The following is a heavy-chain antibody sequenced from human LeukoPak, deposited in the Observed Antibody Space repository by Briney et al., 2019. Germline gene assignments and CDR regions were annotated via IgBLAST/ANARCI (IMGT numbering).Heavy chain of an antibody. CDR1: GFTFSSYW. J-gene: IGHJ3*02. Sequence: GGSLRLSCAASGFTFSSYWMSWVRQAPGRRPEWVSSLTDNGGTTYYVDSVKGRFAISRDNSKNTLYLHMNSLRADDTAVYYCVKKRDAFDIWGRGTVVTVSS. V-gene: IGHV3-23*01. CDR3: VKKRDAFDI. D-gene: IGHD5-24*01. CDR2: LTDNGGTT.